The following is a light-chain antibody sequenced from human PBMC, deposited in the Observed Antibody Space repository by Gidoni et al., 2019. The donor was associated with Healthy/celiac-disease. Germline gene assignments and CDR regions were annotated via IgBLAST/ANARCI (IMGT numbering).Light chain of an antibody. Sequence: EIVMTQSPATLSVSPGERATLSCRASQSVCSNLAWYQQKPGQAPRLLIDGASTRATGIPARFSGSGSGTEFTRTISSLQSEDFAVYYCQQYNNWPWTFGQGTKVEIK. CDR3: QQYNNWPWT. V-gene: IGKV3-15*01. CDR1: QSVCSN. J-gene: IGKJ1*01. CDR2: GAS.